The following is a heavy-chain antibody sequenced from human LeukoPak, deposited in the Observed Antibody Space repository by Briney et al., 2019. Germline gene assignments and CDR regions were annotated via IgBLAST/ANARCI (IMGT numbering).Heavy chain of an antibody. CDR1: GFTFSSYW. CDR2: IKQDGSEK. Sequence: GGSLRLSCAASGFTFSSYWMSWVRQAPGKGLEWVANIKQDGSEKYYVDSVKGRFTISRDNAKNSLYLQMNSLRAEDTAVYYCARLGYQLLNNWFDPWGQGTLVTVPS. CDR3: ARLGYQLLNNWFDP. D-gene: IGHD2-2*01. J-gene: IGHJ5*02. V-gene: IGHV3-7*01.